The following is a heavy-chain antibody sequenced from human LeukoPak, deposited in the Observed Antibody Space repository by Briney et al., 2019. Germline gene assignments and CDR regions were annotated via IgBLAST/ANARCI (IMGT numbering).Heavy chain of an antibody. J-gene: IGHJ4*02. CDR3: ARGDDHGGKILDY. CDR1: GGSISSYY. V-gene: IGHV4-59*01. CDR2: IYYSGST. D-gene: IGHD4-23*01. Sequence: SETLSLTCTVSGGSISSYYWSWIRQPPGKGLEWIGYIYYSGSTNYNPSLKSRVTISVDTSKNQFSLKLSSVTAADTAVYYCARGDDHGGKILDYWGQGTLVTVSS.